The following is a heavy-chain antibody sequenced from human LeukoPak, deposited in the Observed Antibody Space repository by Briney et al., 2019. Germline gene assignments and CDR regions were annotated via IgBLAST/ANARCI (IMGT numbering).Heavy chain of an antibody. D-gene: IGHD3-22*01. CDR1: GFTFSSYS. CDR3: ARDSYDSSGYYYRFDY. Sequence: PGGSLRLSCAASGFTFSSYSMNWVRQAPGKGLEWVSSISSSSSYIYYADSVKGRFTISRDNAKNSLYLQMNSLRAEDTAVYYCARDSYDSSGYYYRFDYWGQGTLVTVSS. V-gene: IGHV3-21*01. J-gene: IGHJ4*02. CDR2: ISSSSSYI.